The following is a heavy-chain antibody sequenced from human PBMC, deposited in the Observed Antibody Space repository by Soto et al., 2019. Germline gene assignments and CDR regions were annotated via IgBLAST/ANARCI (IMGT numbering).Heavy chain of an antibody. CDR2: INHSGST. CDR1: GGSFSGYY. V-gene: IGHV4-34*01. D-gene: IGHD1-20*01. Sequence: PSETLALTCAVYGGSFSGYYWSCIRQPPGKGLEWIGEINHSGSTNYNPSLKSRVTISVDTSKNQFSLKPSSVTAADTAVYYCAGGEFVRNCVQNLDYWGQGTLVTVSS. CDR3: AGGEFVRNCVQNLDY. J-gene: IGHJ4*01.